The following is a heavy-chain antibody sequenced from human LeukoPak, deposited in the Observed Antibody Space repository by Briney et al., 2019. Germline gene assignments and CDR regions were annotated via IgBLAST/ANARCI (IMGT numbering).Heavy chain of an antibody. D-gene: IGHD5-18*01. J-gene: IGHJ4*02. V-gene: IGHV4-39*07. CDR2: IYHSGST. Sequence: SETLSLTCTVSGDSISSSNYYWGWIRQPPGKGLEWIGSIYHSGSTYYNPSLKSRVTISVDTSKNQFSLKLSSVTAADTAVYYCARDVYSYGYFDYWGQGTLVTVSS. CDR1: GDSISSSNYY. CDR3: ARDVYSYGYFDY.